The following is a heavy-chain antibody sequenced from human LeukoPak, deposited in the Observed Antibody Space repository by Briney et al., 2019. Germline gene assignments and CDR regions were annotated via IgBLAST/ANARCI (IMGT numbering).Heavy chain of an antibody. CDR3: ARVLRALIDY. D-gene: IGHD5-24*01. Sequence: GGSLRLSCAASGFNFSRHSMNWVRQAPGKGLEWVSSISSSSSYIYYADSVKGRFTISRDNAKNSLYLQMNSLRAEDTAVYYCARVLRALIDYWGQGTLVTVSS. CDR1: GFNFSRHS. CDR2: ISSSSSYI. V-gene: IGHV3-21*01. J-gene: IGHJ4*02.